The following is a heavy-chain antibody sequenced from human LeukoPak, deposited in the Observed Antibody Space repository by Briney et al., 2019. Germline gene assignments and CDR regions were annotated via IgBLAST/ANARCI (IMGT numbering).Heavy chain of an antibody. CDR2: ISYDGSNT. D-gene: IGHD4-23*01. J-gene: IGHJ6*02. Sequence: GGSLRLSCAASGFTFSSYAMHWVRQAPGKGLEWVAVISYDGSNTYYADSVKGRFTISRDNSKNTTYLQMNSLRTEDTAIYYCARVGTVAHYYYYYGMDVWGQGTTVTVSS. V-gene: IGHV3-30-3*01. CDR3: ARVGTVAHYYYYYGMDV. CDR1: GFTFSSYA.